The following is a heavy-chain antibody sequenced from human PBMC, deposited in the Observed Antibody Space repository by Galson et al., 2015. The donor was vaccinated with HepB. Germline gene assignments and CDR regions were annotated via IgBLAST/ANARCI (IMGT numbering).Heavy chain of an antibody. D-gene: IGHD3-9*01. CDR1: GYSFTSYW. Sequence: QSGAEVKKPGESLKISCKGSGYSFTSYWIGWVRQMPGKGLEWMGIIYPGDSDTRYSPSFQGQVTISADKSISTAYLQWSSLKASDTAMYYCARHGGMGLRYFDWSYYYGMDVWGQGTTVTVSS. CDR3: ARHGGMGLRYFDWSYYYGMDV. V-gene: IGHV5-51*01. J-gene: IGHJ6*02. CDR2: IYPGDSDT.